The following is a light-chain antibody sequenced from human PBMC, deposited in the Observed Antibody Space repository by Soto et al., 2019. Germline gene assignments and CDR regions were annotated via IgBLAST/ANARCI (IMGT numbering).Light chain of an antibody. CDR3: QQNYDSPWT. J-gene: IGKJ1*01. V-gene: IGKV1-39*01. CDR2: TAS. CDR1: QRISTY. Sequence: DIPLNQSPSSLSASVGDRITITCRASQRISTYLNWYQQKAGKAPHLVIYTASSLHSGVPSRFTGRGSETDFTLTISSLQPEDFATYYGQQNYDSPWTFGQGTKVEV.